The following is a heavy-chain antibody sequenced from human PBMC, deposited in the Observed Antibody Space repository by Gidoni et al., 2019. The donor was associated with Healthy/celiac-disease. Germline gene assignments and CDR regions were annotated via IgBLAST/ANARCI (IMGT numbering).Heavy chain of an antibody. CDR1: GYTFTGYS. J-gene: IGHJ4*02. CDR2: INPNSGGT. Sequence: QVQLVQSGAEVKKPGASVKVSCKASGYTFTGYSMPWVRQAPGQGLEWMGWINPNSGGTNNAQKFQGWVTMNRDTSISTAYMELSRRRSDDTAVYYCARGGLAPKSYYYDNSGYPYWGQGTLVTVSS. CDR3: ARGGLAPKSYYYDNSGYPY. V-gene: IGHV1-2*04. D-gene: IGHD3-22*01.